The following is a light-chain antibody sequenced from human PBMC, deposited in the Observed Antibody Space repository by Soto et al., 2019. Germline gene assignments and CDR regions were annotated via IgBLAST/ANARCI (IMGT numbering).Light chain of an antibody. Sequence: QSVLTQPASVSGSPGQSITISCTGASSDVGGYNYVSWYQQHPGKAPKLIIYGVTNRPSGVSNRFSASKSGNTASLAISGLQAEDEADYYCSSYTTSSTYVFGTGTKVTVL. J-gene: IGLJ1*01. V-gene: IGLV2-14*03. CDR2: GVT. CDR3: SSYTTSSTYV. CDR1: SSDVGGYNY.